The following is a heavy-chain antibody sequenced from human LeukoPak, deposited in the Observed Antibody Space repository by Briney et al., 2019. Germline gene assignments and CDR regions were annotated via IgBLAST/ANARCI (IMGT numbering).Heavy chain of an antibody. CDR2: IIPILGIA. Sequence: GASVKVSCRASGGTFSSYAISWVRQAPGQGLEWMGRIIPILGIANYAQKFQGRVTITADKSTSTAYMELSSLRSEDTAVYYCARGARDTAMVPYWFDPWGQGTLVTVSS. CDR1: GGTFSSYA. V-gene: IGHV1-69*04. CDR3: ARGARDTAMVPYWFDP. J-gene: IGHJ5*02. D-gene: IGHD5-18*01.